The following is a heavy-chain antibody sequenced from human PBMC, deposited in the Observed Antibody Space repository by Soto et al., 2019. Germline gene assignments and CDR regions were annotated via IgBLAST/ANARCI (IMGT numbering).Heavy chain of an antibody. Sequence: GASVKVSCKASGYTFTGYYMHWVRQAPGQGLEWMGWINPNSGGTNYAQKFQGWVTMTRDTSISTAYMELSRLRSDDTAVYYCARDRGDIVLVPAAIGGMDVWGQGTTVTV. J-gene: IGHJ6*02. CDR3: ARDRGDIVLVPAAIGGMDV. D-gene: IGHD2-2*01. V-gene: IGHV1-2*04. CDR1: GYTFTGYY. CDR2: INPNSGGT.